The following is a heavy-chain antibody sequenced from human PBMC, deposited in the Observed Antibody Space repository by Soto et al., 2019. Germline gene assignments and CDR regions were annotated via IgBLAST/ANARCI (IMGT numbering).Heavy chain of an antibody. Sequence: EVQVSESGGGLVQPGGSLRLSCVASGFTFSTYPMTWVRQVPGKGLAGVSGISGSGGTAYYAVSVKGPLTSSRDNSRSMLYLQMDSLRAEDTAVYYCAKVPLTPGWYFDSWGQGTLVTVSS. J-gene: IGHJ4*02. CDR1: GFTFSTYP. V-gene: IGHV3-23*01. CDR2: ISGSGGTA. CDR3: AKVPLTPGWYFDS. D-gene: IGHD1-20*01.